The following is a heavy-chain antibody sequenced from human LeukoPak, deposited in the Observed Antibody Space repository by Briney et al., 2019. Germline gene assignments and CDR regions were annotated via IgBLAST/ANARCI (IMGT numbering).Heavy chain of an antibody. CDR3: ARDRGIAAAGYYYYYYMDV. CDR1: VDSVSINSAA. Sequence: SQTLSLTFAISVDSVSINSAAWNWLRQSPSRGLEWLGRTYYRSKWYNDYAVSVKSRITINQDTSKNQFSLQLNSVTPEDTAVYYCARDRGIAAAGYYYYYYMDVWGKGTTVTVSS. V-gene: IGHV6-1*01. CDR2: TYYRSKWYN. J-gene: IGHJ6*03. D-gene: IGHD6-13*01.